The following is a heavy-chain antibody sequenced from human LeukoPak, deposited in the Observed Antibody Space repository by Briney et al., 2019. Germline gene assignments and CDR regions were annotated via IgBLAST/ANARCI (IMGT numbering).Heavy chain of an antibody. D-gene: IGHD3-22*01. J-gene: IGHJ3*02. Sequence: GGSLRLSCTTSGFTFSDYAVSWGRQAPGKGLEWIGFISNKANGGTTEYAASVKGRFTISRDDSKTIAHLQMSSLKTEDTAVYDCSRFYSSGWASGAFDIWGQGTMVTVSS. CDR3: SRFYSSGWASGAFDI. CDR2: ISNKANGGTT. V-gene: IGHV3-49*04. CDR1: GFTFSDYA.